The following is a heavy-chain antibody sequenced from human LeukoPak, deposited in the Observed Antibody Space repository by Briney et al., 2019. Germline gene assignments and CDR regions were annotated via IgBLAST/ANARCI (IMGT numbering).Heavy chain of an antibody. D-gene: IGHD3-22*01. CDR3: ARHYNYDSGGDPFDF. CDR2: IYYSGST. Sequence: SETLSLTCTVSGGSISSYDWSWIRQPPGKGLEWIGYIYYSGSTNYNPSLKSRVTISVDTSKNQFSLKLSSVTAADTAVYYCARHYNYDSGGDPFDFWGQGTLVTVSS. CDR1: GGSISSYD. J-gene: IGHJ4*02. V-gene: IGHV4-59*08.